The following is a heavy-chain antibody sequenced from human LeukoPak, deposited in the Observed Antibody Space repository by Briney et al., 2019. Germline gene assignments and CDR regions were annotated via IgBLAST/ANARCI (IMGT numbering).Heavy chain of an antibody. CDR3: AGDRNSDWYSPLDY. CDR1: GFTFTSYG. J-gene: IGHJ4*02. D-gene: IGHD6-19*01. V-gene: IGHV3-30*03. Sequence: PGGSLRLSCAASGFTFTSYGMHWVRQAPGKGLEWVAVISYDGSNKYYADSVKGRFTISRDNSRNTVYMQMDSLRAEDTAIYYCAGDRNSDWYSPLDYWGQGSQVTVSP. CDR2: ISYDGSNK.